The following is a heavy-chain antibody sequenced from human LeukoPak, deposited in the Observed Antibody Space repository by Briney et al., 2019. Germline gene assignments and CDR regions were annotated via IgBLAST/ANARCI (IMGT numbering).Heavy chain of an antibody. V-gene: IGHV3-20*04. Sequence: GGSLRLSCAASGFTFDDYGMSWVRQAPGKGLEWVSGINWNGGSTGYADSVKGRFTISRDNAKNSLYLQMNSLRAEDTALYYCARVHSSGWLGYFDYRGQGTLVTVSS. CDR2: INWNGGST. CDR1: GFTFDDYG. J-gene: IGHJ4*02. CDR3: ARVHSSGWLGYFDY. D-gene: IGHD6-19*01.